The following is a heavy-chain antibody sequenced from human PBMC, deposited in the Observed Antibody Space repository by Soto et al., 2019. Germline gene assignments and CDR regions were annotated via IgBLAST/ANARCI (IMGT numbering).Heavy chain of an antibody. CDR3: ASRRGSMVRGDLFDP. J-gene: IGHJ5*02. CDR2: IIPIFGTA. D-gene: IGHD3-10*01. Sequence: QVQLVQSGAEVKKPGSSVKVSCKASGGTFSSYAISWVRQAPGQGLEWMGGIIPIFGTAHYAQKFQGRVTTTADESTSTAHRAPSSLRPEDTAVYYWASRRGSMVRGDLFDPWGQGTLVTVSS. CDR1: GGTFSSYA. V-gene: IGHV1-69*12.